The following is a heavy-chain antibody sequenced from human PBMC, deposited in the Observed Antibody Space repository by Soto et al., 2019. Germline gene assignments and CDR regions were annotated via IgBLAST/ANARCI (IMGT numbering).Heavy chain of an antibody. CDR2: ISGTGINT. J-gene: IGHJ4*02. D-gene: IGHD2-2*01. V-gene: IGHV3-23*01. Sequence: PGGSLRLSCAASGLTFSNYAMTWVRQGPGKGLEWVSSISGTGINTYYAESVKGRFTISRDDSKNTLYLQMNSLKTEDTAVYYCTTEGPGYCSSTSCSHFDYWGQGTLVTVSS. CDR3: TTEGPGYCSSTSCSHFDY. CDR1: GLTFSNYA.